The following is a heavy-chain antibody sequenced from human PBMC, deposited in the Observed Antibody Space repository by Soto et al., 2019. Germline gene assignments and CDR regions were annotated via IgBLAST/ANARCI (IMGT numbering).Heavy chain of an antibody. Sequence: SGGFLRLSCAASGVTFISYWMSWVRQAPGKGLEWVANIKQDGSEKYYVDSVKGRFTISRDNAKNSLYLQMNSLRAEDTAVYYCATLRGLELPAQFDYWGQGTLVTVSS. CDR3: ATLRGLELPAQFDY. CDR1: GVTFISYW. V-gene: IGHV3-7*01. D-gene: IGHD1-7*01. J-gene: IGHJ4*02. CDR2: IKQDGSEK.